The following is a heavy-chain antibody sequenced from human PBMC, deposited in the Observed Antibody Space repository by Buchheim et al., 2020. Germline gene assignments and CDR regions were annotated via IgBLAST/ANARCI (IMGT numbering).Heavy chain of an antibody. CDR3: ARDRGYCTNGVCSSIFDY. CDR1: GGSISSYY. D-gene: IGHD2-8*01. J-gene: IGHJ4*02. CDR2: IYYSGST. Sequence: QVQLQESGPGLVKPSETLSLTCTVSGGSISSYYWSWIRQPPGKGLEWIGYIYYSGSTNYNPSLKSRVTISVDTSKNQFSLKLSSVTAADTAVYYCARDRGYCTNGVCSSIFDYWGQGTL. V-gene: IGHV4-59*01.